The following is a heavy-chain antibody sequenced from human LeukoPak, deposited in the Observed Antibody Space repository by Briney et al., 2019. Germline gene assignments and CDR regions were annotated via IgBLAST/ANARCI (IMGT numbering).Heavy chain of an antibody. CDR1: GFTFSSYA. CDR2: ISGSGDNT. J-gene: IGHJ4*02. V-gene: IGHV3-23*01. CDR3: AKGSYYDSSGSFYFDY. Sequence: GGSLRLSCAASGFTFSSYAMSWVRQAPGKGLEWVSGISGSGDNTYYADSAKGGFTISRDNSKNTLYVQVNSLGTEDTAAYYCAKGSYYDSSGSFYFDYWGQGTLVTVSS. D-gene: IGHD3-22*01.